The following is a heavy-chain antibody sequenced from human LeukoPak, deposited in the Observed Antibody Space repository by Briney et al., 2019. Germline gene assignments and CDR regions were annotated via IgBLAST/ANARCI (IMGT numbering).Heavy chain of an antibody. CDR1: GGTFSSYA. J-gene: IGHJ4*02. Sequence: ASVKVSCKASGGTFSSYAISWERQAPGQGLEWMGGIIPIFGTANYAQKFQGRVTITADESTSTAYMELSSLRSEDTAVYYCARASTRYSSGWYGYWGQGTLVTVSS. CDR3: ARASTRYSSGWYGY. CDR2: IIPIFGTA. D-gene: IGHD6-19*01. V-gene: IGHV1-69*13.